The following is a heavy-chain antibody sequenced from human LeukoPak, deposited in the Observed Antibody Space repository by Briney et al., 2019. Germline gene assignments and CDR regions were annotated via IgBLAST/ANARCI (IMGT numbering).Heavy chain of an antibody. J-gene: IGHJ4*02. CDR3: ARDPPHSSGPNSPCFEY. CDR1: GYSFSTYG. D-gene: IGHD6-19*01. CDR2: ISPHNDNT. V-gene: IGHV1-18*01. Sequence: ASVKVSCKASGYSFSTYGISWVRQAPGQGLEWMGWISPHNDNTEYAQKFQGRVTMTTDTSTTTAHMELRSLRSDDTAVYYCARDPPHSSGPNSPCFEYWGQGTLVTVSS.